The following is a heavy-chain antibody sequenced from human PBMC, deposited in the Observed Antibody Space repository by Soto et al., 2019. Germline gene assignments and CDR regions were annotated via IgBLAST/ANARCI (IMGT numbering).Heavy chain of an antibody. D-gene: IGHD3-10*01. CDR1: GGSISSSSYY. J-gene: IGHJ5*02. V-gene: IGHV4-39*01. CDR3: ARLVRGVTVWFDP. CDR2: IYYSGST. Sequence: SETLSLTCTVSGGSISSSSYYWGGFRRPPGKGLEWIGSIYYSGSTYYNPSLKSRVTISVDTSKNQFSLKLSSVTAADMAVYYCARLVRGVTVWFDPWGQGTLVTVSS.